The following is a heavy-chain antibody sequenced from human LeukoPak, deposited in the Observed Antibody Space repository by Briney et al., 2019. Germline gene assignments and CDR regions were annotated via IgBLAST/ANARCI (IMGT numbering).Heavy chain of an antibody. Sequence: GGSLRLSCAASGFTFSSYSMNWVRQAPGKGLEWVSSISSSSSYIYYADSVKGRFTISRDNAKNSLSLHMNSLRVEDTAVYYCARGPTYGSRSDYFDYWGQGTLVTVSS. D-gene: IGHD3-10*01. CDR3: ARGPTYGSRSDYFDY. J-gene: IGHJ4*02. CDR2: ISSSSSYI. V-gene: IGHV3-21*01. CDR1: GFTFSSYS.